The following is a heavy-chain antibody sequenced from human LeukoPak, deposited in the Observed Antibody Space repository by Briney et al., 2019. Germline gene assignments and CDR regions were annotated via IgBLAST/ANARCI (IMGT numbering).Heavy chain of an antibody. V-gene: IGHV3-30-3*01. Sequence: GGSLRLSCAASGFTFSSYAMHWVRQAPGKGLEWVAVISYDGSNKYYADSVKGRFTISRDNSKNTLYLQMNSLRAEDTAVYYCARVGPGARLYFFDYWGQGTLVTVSS. D-gene: IGHD3-10*01. CDR2: ISYDGSNK. CDR1: GFTFSSYA. CDR3: ARVGPGARLYFFDY. J-gene: IGHJ4*02.